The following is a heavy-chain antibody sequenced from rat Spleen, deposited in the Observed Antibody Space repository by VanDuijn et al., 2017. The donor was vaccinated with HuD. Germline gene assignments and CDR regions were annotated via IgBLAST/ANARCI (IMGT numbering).Heavy chain of an antibody. CDR1: GFTFSDYY. Sequence: EVQLVESGGGLVQPGRSLKLSCAASGFTFSDYYMAWVRQAPKKGLEWVASISYEGSSTHYPDSVKGRFSISRDNAKSTLYLQMNSLRSEDTATYYCTMGIDYWGQGVMVTVSS. D-gene: IGHD1-7*01. CDR2: ISYEGSST. V-gene: IGHV5-22*01. CDR3: TMGIDY. J-gene: IGHJ2*01.